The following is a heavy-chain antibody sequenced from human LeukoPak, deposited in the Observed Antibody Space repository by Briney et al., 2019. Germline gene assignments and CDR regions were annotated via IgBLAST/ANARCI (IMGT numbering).Heavy chain of an antibody. D-gene: IGHD6-19*01. CDR3: ARFYRPSGWSYFDY. J-gene: IGHJ4*02. V-gene: IGHV3-30*03. CDR2: ISYDGSNK. Sequence: PGRSLRLSCAASGFTFSSYGMHWVRQAPGKGLEWVAVISYDGSNKYYADSVKGRFTISRDNSKNTLYLQMNSLRAEDTAVYYCARFYRPSGWSYFDYWGQGTLVTVSS. CDR1: GFTFSSYG.